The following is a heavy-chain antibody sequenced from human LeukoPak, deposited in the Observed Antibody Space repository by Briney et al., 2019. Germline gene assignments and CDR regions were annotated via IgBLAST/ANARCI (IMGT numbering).Heavy chain of an antibody. CDR3: EKDLGGSGDYRPY. CDR2: ISGSDGST. CDR1: GFTFSSYA. V-gene: IGHV3-23*01. Sequence: PGGSLRLSCAASGFTFSSYAMSWVRQAPGKGPEWVSAISGSDGSTYYADSVKGRFTISRDNSKNTLYLQMNSLSAEDTAVYYCEKDLGGSGDYRPYWGQGSVVTVSS. D-gene: IGHD2-21*02. J-gene: IGHJ4*02.